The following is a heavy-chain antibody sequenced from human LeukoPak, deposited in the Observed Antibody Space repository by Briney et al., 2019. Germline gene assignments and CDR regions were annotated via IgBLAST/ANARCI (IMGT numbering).Heavy chain of an antibody. CDR2: ISAYNGNT. J-gene: IGHJ4*02. V-gene: IGHV1-18*01. D-gene: IGHD2-15*01. CDR3: ARDCSGGSCYNRFDY. Sequence: ASVKVSCEASGYTFTSYGISWVRQAPGQGLEWMGWISAYNGNTNYAQKLQGRVTMTTDTSTSTAYMELRSLRSDDTAVYYCARDCSGGSCYNRFDYWGQGTLVTVSS. CDR1: GYTFTSYG.